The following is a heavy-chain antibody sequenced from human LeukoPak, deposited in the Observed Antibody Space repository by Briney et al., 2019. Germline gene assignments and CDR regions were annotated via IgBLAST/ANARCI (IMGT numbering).Heavy chain of an antibody. D-gene: IGHD6-19*01. CDR3: ALLTVAGDFDY. Sequence: GGSLRLSCVVSRFPFSIYEMNWVRQTPGKGLEWVSNIHSSGTAKYYSDSVKGRFSISRDNAKSSLYLQMNSLRVEDTAVYYCALLTVAGDFDYWGQGALVTVSS. V-gene: IGHV3-48*03. CDR2: IHSSGTAK. CDR1: RFPFSIYE. J-gene: IGHJ4*02.